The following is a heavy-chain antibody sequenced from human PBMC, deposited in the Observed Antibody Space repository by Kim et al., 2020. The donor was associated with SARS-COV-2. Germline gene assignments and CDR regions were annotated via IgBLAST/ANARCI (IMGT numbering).Heavy chain of an antibody. D-gene: IGHD6-13*01. CDR3: ATGAAAGTGY. J-gene: IGHJ4*02. CDR2: YT. Sequence: YTPYSPSFQGHVTISADKSISTAYLQWSSLKASDTAMYYCATGAAAGTGYWGQGTLVTVSS. V-gene: IGHV5-10-1*01.